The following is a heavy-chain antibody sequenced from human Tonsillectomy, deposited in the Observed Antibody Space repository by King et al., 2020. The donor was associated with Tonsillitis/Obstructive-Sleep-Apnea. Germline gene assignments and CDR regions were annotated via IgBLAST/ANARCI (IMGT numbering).Heavy chain of an antibody. V-gene: IGHV4-59*01. J-gene: IGHJ3*02. CDR2: IYYSGST. D-gene: IGHD2-8*01. CDR3: ARDMVLEAGGDAFDN. Sequence: QLQESGPGLVKPSETLSLTCTVSGGSISSYYWSWIRQPPGKGLEWIGYIYYSGSTNSNPSLRSRVTISVDTSKNQFSLKLSSVTAADTAVYYCARDMVLEAGGDAFDNLGQGTMVTVSS. CDR1: GGSISSYY.